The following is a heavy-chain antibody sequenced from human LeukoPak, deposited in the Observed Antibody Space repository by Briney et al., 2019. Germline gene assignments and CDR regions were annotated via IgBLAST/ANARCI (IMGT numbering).Heavy chain of an antibody. Sequence: KSSETLSLTCAVYGGSFSGYYWSWIRQPPGKGLEWIGEINHSGSTNYNPSLKSRVTISVDTSKNQFSLKLSSVTAADTAVYYCARGSVPPSQNYGMDVWGKGTTVTVSS. D-gene: IGHD6-25*01. CDR1: GGSFSGYY. CDR3: ARGSVPPSQNYGMDV. CDR2: INHSGST. V-gene: IGHV4-34*01. J-gene: IGHJ6*04.